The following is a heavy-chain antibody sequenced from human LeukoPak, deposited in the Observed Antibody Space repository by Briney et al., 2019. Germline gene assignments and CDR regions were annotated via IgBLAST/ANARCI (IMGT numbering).Heavy chain of an antibody. J-gene: IGHJ4*02. V-gene: IGHV4-59*01. CDR2: IYSSGST. Sequence: SGTLSLTCTVSGGSISSYYWSWIRQSPGKGLERIGYIYSSGSTNYNPSLKSRVTISVDTSNNQFSLKLSSVTAADTAVYYCATMVQGVHTYFGSWGQGNLVAVSS. CDR1: GGSISSYY. D-gene: IGHD3-10*01. CDR3: ATMVQGVHTYFGS.